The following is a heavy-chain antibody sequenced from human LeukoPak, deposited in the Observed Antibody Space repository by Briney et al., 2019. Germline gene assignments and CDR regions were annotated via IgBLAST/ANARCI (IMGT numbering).Heavy chain of an antibody. CDR2: ISSSSSTI. Sequence: GGSLRLSCAASGFTFSSYSMNWVRQAPGKGLEWVSYISSSSSTIYYADSVKGRFTISRDNAKNSLYLEMNSLRAEDTAVYYCAKDHGEDGYNYFDYWGQGTLVTVSS. J-gene: IGHJ4*02. D-gene: IGHD5-24*01. CDR1: GFTFSSYS. V-gene: IGHV3-48*01. CDR3: AKDHGEDGYNYFDY.